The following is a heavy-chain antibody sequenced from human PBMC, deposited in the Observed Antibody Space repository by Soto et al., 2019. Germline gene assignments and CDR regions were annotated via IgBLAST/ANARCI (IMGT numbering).Heavy chain of an antibody. CDR3: ARDKADPYSVPGSCYSPLDN. J-gene: IGHJ4*02. CDR1: GFAFGTYS. CDR2: ISSDSTAI. D-gene: IGHD2-2*02. Sequence: GRPLRLWSAASGFAFGTYSRNWVRQAPGKWLEWVSYISSDSTAIHYSDSVKGRFTMSRDNAENSLYLQMNSLRDEDTAVHFCARDKADPYSVPGSCYSPLDNWGQGTLVTVSS. V-gene: IGHV3-48*02.